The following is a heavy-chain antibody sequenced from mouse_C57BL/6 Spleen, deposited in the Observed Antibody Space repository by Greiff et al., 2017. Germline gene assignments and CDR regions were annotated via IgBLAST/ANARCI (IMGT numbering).Heavy chain of an antibody. D-gene: IGHD2-1*01. J-gene: IGHJ2*01. CDR3: ARWRSTPGFDY. V-gene: IGHV1-52*01. Sequence: VQLQQPGAELVRPGSSVKLSCKASGYTFTSYWLHWVTPRPIQGLEWIGNIYPSDSETHYNQKFKDKATLTVDKSSSTAYMQLSSLTSEDSAVYYCARWRSTPGFDYWGQGTTLTVSS. CDR1: GYTFTSYW. CDR2: IYPSDSET.